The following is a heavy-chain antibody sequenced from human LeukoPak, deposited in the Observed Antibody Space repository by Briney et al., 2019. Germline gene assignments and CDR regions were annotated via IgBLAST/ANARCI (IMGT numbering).Heavy chain of an antibody. CDR3: ARDAFQGSSWSNWFDS. D-gene: IGHD6-13*01. CDR1: GYIFNTNG. V-gene: IGHV1-18*01. J-gene: IGHJ5*01. CDR2: INANTGST. Sequence: ASVKVSCKASGYIFNTNGLSWVRQAPGQGLEWMGWINANTGSTNYAQIFQGRVHMTTDTSTATAYTELTSLRSDDTATYYCARDAFQGSSWSNWFDSWGQGTLVIVSS.